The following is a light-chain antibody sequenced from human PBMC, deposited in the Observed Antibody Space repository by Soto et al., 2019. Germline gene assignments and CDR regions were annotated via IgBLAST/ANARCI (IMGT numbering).Light chain of an antibody. J-gene: IGKJ1*01. CDR2: GAS. CDR3: QQYGSSPKT. CDR1: QSVSSSY. V-gene: IGKV3-20*01. Sequence: IVLTQSPGTLSSSPGERATLSCRASQSVSSSYLAWYQQKPGQAPRLLIYGASSRATGIPDRFSGSGSGTDFTLTISRLEPEDFAVYYCQQYGSSPKTFGQGTNVDIK.